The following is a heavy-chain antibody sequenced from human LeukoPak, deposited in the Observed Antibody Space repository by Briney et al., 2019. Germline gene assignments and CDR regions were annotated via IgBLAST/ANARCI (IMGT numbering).Heavy chain of an antibody. CDR3: ASEVVTSIEYFQH. J-gene: IGHJ1*01. D-gene: IGHD2-21*02. V-gene: IGHV4-39*07. CDR2: IYYSGSP. CDR1: GGSISGSSYC. Sequence: SETLSLTCTVSGGSISGSSYCWGWIRQPPGKGLEWIGSIYYSGSPYYNPSLKSRVTISVDTSKNQFSLKLRSVTAADTAVYYCASEVVTSIEYFQHWGQGTLVTVSS.